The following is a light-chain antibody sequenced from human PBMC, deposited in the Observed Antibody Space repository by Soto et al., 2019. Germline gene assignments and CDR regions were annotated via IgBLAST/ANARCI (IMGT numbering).Light chain of an antibody. J-gene: IGKJ2*01. CDR2: KAS. CDR3: QQYDTFSPT. Sequence: DIQMTQSPSTLSASVGDTVTITCRASQSINNWLAWYQQKPGKAPKLLIYKASSLESGVPSKFSGSGSGTEFTLTISGLQPDDFATYYCQQYDTFSPTFGQGTKLEIK. CDR1: QSINNW. V-gene: IGKV1-5*03.